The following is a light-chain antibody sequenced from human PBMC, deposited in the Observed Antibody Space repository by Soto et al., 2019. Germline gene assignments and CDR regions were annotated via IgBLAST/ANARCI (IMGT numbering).Light chain of an antibody. CDR3: SSYTRSSALEV. CDR2: DVS. J-gene: IGLJ2*01. V-gene: IGLV2-14*01. Sequence: QSVLTQPASVSGSPGQSITISCTGTSSDVGGYNYVSWYQQHPGKDPKLMIYDVSNRPSGVSNRFSGSKSGNTASLTISGLQDEDEDDDYCSSYTRSSALEVFGGGTKLTVL. CDR1: SSDVGGYNY.